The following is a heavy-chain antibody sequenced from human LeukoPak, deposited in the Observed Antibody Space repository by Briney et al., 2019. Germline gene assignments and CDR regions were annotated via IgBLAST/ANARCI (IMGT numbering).Heavy chain of an antibody. CDR3: ARGRYNWNRPDAFDI. D-gene: IGHD1-20*01. CDR1: GFTFSDYY. CDR2: ISSSGSTI. V-gene: IGHV3-11*04. J-gene: IGHJ3*02. Sequence: GGSLRLSCAASGFTFSDYYMSWIRQAPGKGLEWFSYISSSGSTIYYADSVKGRFTISRDNAKNSLYLQMNSLRAEDTAVYYCARGRYNWNRPDAFDIRGQGTMVTVSS.